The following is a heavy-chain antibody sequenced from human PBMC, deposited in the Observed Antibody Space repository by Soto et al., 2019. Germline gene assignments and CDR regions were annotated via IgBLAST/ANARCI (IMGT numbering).Heavy chain of an antibody. CDR3: AQTLGSAVAGPGRFDL. J-gene: IGHJ2*01. D-gene: IGHD6-19*01. CDR1: GGTFSRYA. V-gene: IGHV1-69*12. CDR2: ITPMFGTA. Sequence: QVQLVQSGAEVKKPGSSVKVSCKASGGTFSRYALSWVRQALGQGLEWMGGITPMFGTANYAQKFQGRVTITADESTSTVHMELRRLTSEDTAVYYCAQTLGSAVAGPGRFDLWGRGTLVIVSS.